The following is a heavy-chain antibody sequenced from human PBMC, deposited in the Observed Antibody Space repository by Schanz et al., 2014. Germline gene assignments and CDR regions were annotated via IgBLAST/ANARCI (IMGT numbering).Heavy chain of an antibody. CDR2: ITYDGSNK. CDR1: GFTFSRHA. J-gene: IGHJ2*01. D-gene: IGHD3-10*01. CDR3: ATVGSETYSIYWYFDL. V-gene: IGHV3-30*09. Sequence: QVELVESGGGVVQPGRSLRLSCAASGFTFSRHAMHWVRQAAGKGLEWVAAITYDGSNKYYAESVKGRFAISRDNSKDTLYLQMNRLRTEDTAVYYCATVGSETYSIYWYFDLWGRGTLVTVSS.